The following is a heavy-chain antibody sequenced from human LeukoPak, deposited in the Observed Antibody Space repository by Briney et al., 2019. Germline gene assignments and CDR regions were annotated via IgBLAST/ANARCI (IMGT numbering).Heavy chain of an antibody. CDR2: INPNSGGT. CDR1: GYTFTSYY. J-gene: IGHJ4*02. Sequence: ASVKLSCKASGYTFTSYYMRWVRQAPGQGLEWMGWINPNSGGTDYAQKFQGRVTRTRDTSISTAYMELGRLTSDDTAVYYCATDGYYNGSGTYPNYWGQGTLVTISS. CDR3: ATDGYYNGSGTYPNY. D-gene: IGHD3-10*01. V-gene: IGHV1-2*02.